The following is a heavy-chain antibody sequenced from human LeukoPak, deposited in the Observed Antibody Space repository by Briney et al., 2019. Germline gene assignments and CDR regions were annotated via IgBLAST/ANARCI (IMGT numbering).Heavy chain of an antibody. V-gene: IGHV1-18*01. D-gene: IGHD4-23*01. CDR2: ISAYNGNT. Sequence: ASVKVSCKTSGYTFTSHGISWVRQAPGQGLEWMGWISAYNGNTNYAQKLQGRVTMTTDTSTSTAYMELRSLRSDDTAVYYCARNHGGNSDSDYWGQGTLVTVSS. CDR1: GYTFTSHG. CDR3: ARNHGGNSDSDY. J-gene: IGHJ4*02.